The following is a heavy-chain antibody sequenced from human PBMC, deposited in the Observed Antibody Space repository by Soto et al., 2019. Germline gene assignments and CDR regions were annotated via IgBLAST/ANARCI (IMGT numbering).Heavy chain of an antibody. CDR1: GYTFTSYG. J-gene: IGHJ3*02. D-gene: IGHD6-19*01. CDR2: ISAYNGNT. CDR3: ARDSLLAVADAFDI. Sequence: ASVKVSCKASGYTFTSYGISWVRQALGQGLEWMGWISAYNGNTNYAQKLQGRVTMTTDTSTSTAYMELRSLRSDDTAVYYCARDSLLAVADAFDIWGQGTMVTVSS. V-gene: IGHV1-18*01.